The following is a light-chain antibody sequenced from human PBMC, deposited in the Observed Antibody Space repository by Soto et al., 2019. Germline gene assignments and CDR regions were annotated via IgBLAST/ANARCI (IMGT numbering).Light chain of an antibody. V-gene: IGKV3-15*01. CDR2: DAS. CDR3: QQYNNCPPST. CDR1: QSVSNN. J-gene: IGKJ1*01. Sequence: ILMTQSPATLSVSPGERATLSCRASQSVSNNLAGYQQKPGQAPRLLIYDASTSATGIPSRLSGSGSGTEFTLTISGLQSEDFAVYYCQQYNNCPPSTFGKGTKVEIK.